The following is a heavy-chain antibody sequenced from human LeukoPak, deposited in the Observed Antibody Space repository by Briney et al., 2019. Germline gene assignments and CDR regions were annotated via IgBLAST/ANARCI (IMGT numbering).Heavy chain of an antibody. D-gene: IGHD2-21*02. Sequence: GRSRRLSCAASGFTFSSYALRWVSQAPGTGLEGVALISHDGSNTYYSDSVKGRFAISRDNPKKTLYLQKHSLRGDDTAVYYCARGDYYPQYFHRLNVWGQGTTVTGSS. V-gene: IGHV3-30*09. CDR1: GFTFSSYA. J-gene: IGHJ6*02. CDR2: ISHDGSNT. CDR3: ARGDYYPQYFHRLNV.